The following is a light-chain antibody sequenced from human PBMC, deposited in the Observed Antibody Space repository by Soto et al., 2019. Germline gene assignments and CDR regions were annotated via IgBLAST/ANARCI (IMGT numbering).Light chain of an antibody. CDR1: QSISSY. CDR3: QHYNSYSEA. CDR2: DAT. Sequence: DIQMTQSPSSLSASVGDRVTITCRASQSISSYLNWYQQRPGKAPNLLIYDATRLHSGVPPRFSGSGSGTEFTLTISSLQPDDFATYYCQHYNSYSEAFGQGTKVDIK. J-gene: IGKJ1*01. V-gene: IGKV1-5*01.